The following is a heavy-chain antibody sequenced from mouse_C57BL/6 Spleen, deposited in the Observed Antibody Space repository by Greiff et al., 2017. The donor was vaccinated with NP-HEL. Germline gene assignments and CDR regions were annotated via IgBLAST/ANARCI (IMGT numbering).Heavy chain of an antibody. CDR2: ISSGSSTI. CDR3: ARPHLYYGDYEWFAD. CDR1: GFTFSDYG. V-gene: IGHV5-17*01. Sequence: EVKLVESGGGLVKPGGSLKLSCAASGFTFSDYGMHWVRQAPEKGLEWVAYISSGSSTIYYADTVKGRFTISRDNAKNTLFLQMTSLRSEDTAMYYCARPHLYYGDYEWFADWGTGTLVTV. D-gene: IGHD2-13*01. J-gene: IGHJ3*01.